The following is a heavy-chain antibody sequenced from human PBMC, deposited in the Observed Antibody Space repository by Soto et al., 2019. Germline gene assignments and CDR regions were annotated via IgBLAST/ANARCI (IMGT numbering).Heavy chain of an antibody. J-gene: IGHJ6*02. CDR1: GFTFSSYS. Sequence: EVQLVESGGGLVKPGGSLRLSCAASGFTFSSYSMNWVRQAPGKGLEWVSSISSSSSYIYYADSVKGRFTISRDNAKNSLYLQMNSLRAEDTAVYYCARDGEFHCSSTSCYMGGGMDVWGQGTTVTVSS. CDR2: ISSSSSYI. D-gene: IGHD2-2*02. V-gene: IGHV3-21*01. CDR3: ARDGEFHCSSTSCYMGGGMDV.